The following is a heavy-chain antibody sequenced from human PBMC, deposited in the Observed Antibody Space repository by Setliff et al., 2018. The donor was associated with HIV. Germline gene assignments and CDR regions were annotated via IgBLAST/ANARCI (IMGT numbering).Heavy chain of an antibody. CDR1: GYSISSGYY. J-gene: IGHJ3*02. CDR3: ARHDDTSSWLDAFDI. D-gene: IGHD6-13*01. V-gene: IGHV4-38-2*01. Sequence: PSETLSLTCAVSGYSISSGYYWGRIRQPPGKGLEWIGSIYHSGSTYYNPSLKSRVTISVDTSKNEFSLKLSSVTAADTAVYYCARHDDTSSWLDAFDIWGQGTMVTVS. CDR2: IYHSGST.